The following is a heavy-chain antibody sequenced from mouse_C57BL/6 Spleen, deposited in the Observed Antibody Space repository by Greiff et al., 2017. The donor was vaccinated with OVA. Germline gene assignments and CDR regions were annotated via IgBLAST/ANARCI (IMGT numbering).Heavy chain of an antibody. CDR2: ISPSNGGT. CDR1: GYTFTSYW. CDR3: ARGLRCGYFDY. D-gene: IGHD1-1*01. Sequence: VQLQQSGTELVKPGASVKLSCKASGYTFTSYWMHWVKQTPGQGLEWIGYISPSNGGTYYTEKFKSQATLTVDKSSSTVYMQLSSLTSEDSAVYCCARGLRCGYFDYWGQGTTLTVSS. V-gene: IGHV1-53*01. J-gene: IGHJ2*01.